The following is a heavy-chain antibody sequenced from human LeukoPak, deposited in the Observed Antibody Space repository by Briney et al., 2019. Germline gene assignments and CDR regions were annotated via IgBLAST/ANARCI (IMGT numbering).Heavy chain of an antibody. D-gene: IGHD6-13*01. V-gene: IGHV3-23*01. Sequence: GGSLRLSCAASGFTFSGYAMSWVRQAPGKGLEWVSHIHFSPGYTYYADSVKGRFTISRDNSKNMLYLQMNSLRAEDTAVYYCAKGDTAAWYDFDYWGQGTLVTVSS. CDR2: IHFSPGYT. CDR3: AKGDTAAWYDFDY. J-gene: IGHJ4*02. CDR1: GFTFSGYA.